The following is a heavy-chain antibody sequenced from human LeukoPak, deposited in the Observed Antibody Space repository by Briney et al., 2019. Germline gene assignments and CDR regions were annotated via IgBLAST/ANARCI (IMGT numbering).Heavy chain of an antibody. V-gene: IGHV1-2*02. J-gene: IGHJ3*02. CDR1: GYSFTAFY. CDR3: ARVTGYYYESTGYYHHAFDI. D-gene: IGHD3-22*01. Sequence: ASVKVSCKTSGYSFTAFYIHWVRQAPGQGLEWMGWIHPRRGDTNYAQKFQGRVTMTRDTSISTAYMELSRLRSDDTAVYFCARVTGYYYESTGYYHHAFDIWGQGTMVTVSS. CDR2: IHPRRGDT.